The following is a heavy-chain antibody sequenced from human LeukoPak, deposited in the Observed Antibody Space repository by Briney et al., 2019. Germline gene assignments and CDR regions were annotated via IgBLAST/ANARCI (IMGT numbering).Heavy chain of an antibody. V-gene: IGHV4-34*01. CDR1: GGSFSGYY. Sequence: PSETLSLTCAVYGGSFSGYYWSWIRQPPGKGLEWIGEINHSGSTNYNPSLKSRVTISVDTSKNQFSLKLSSVTAADTAVYYCARHGYDILTGYPYYFDYWGQGTLVTVSS. CDR3: ARHGYDILTGYPYYFDY. CDR2: INHSGST. J-gene: IGHJ4*02. D-gene: IGHD3-9*01.